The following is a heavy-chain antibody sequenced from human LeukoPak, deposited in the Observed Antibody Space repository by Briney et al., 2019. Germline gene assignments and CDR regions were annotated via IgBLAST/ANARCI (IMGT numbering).Heavy chain of an antibody. CDR1: GLTFSSYW. CDR2: IKRDGSEK. CDR3: ARAASRLPFDY. J-gene: IGHJ4*02. V-gene: IGHV3-7*01. D-gene: IGHD3-16*01. Sequence: GGSLRLSCAASGLTFSSYWMRWVRQAPGKGLEWVANIKRDGSEKYYVDSVKGRFTISRDNAKNSLYLQMNSLRAEDTAVYYCARAASRLPFDYWGQGTLVTVSS.